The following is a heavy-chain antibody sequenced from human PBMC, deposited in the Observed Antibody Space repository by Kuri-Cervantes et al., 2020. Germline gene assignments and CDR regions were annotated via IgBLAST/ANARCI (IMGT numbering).Heavy chain of an antibody. CDR3: ARHGITGTTGSYWFDP. J-gene: IGHJ5*02. D-gene: IGHD1-20*01. V-gene: IGHV5-51*01. Sequence: GESLKISCKGSGYSFTSYWIGWVRQMPGKGLEWMGIIYPGDSGTRYSPSFQGQVTISADKSIGTAYLQWSSLKASDTAMYYCARHGITGTTGSYWFDPWGQGTLVTVSS. CDR2: IYPGDSGT. CDR1: GYSFTSYW.